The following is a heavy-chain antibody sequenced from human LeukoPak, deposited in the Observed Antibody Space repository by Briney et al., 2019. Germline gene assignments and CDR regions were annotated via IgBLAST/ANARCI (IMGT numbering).Heavy chain of an antibody. Sequence: PSETLSLTCTVSGGSISSYYWSWIRQPPGKGLEWIGYIYYSGSTNYNPSLKSRVTISVDTSKNQFSLKLSSVTAADTAVYYCARGKLRYFDWLPLPDYWAREPWSPSPQ. V-gene: IGHV4-59*01. CDR3: ARGKLRYFDWLPLPDY. D-gene: IGHD3-9*01. CDR2: IYYSGST. CDR1: GGSISSYY. J-gene: IGHJ4*02.